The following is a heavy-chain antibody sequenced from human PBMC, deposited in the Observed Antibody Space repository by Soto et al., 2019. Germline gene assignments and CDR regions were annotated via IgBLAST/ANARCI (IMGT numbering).Heavy chain of an antibody. V-gene: IGHV1-69*13. CDR3: ASPTRDGYGADY. CDR2: IIPIFGTA. CDR1: GGTFSSYA. J-gene: IGHJ4*02. Sequence: SVKVSCKASGGTFSSYAISWVRQAPGQGLEWMGGIIPIFGTANYAQKFQGRVTITADESTSTAYMELSSLRSEDAAVYYCASPTRDGYGADYWGQGTLVTVSS. D-gene: IGHD4-17*01.